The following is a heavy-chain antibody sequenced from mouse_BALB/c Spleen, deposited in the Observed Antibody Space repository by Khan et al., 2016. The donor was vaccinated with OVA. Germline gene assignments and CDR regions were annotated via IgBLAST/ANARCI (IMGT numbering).Heavy chain of an antibody. J-gene: IGHJ3*01. CDR2: ISYSGST. CDR1: GYSITSDYA. Sequence: EVQLQESGPGLVKPSQSLSLTCTVTGYSITSDYAWNWIRQFPRNKLEWMGYISYSGSTSYNPSLKSLISITRDTSKNQFFLQLNSVTTEDTATDFCARSGYEAWFAYWGQGTLVTVSA. V-gene: IGHV3-2*02. D-gene: IGHD2-14*01. CDR3: ARSGYEAWFAY.